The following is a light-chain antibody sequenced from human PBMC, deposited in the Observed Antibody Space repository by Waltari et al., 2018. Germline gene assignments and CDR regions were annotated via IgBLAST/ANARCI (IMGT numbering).Light chain of an antibody. J-gene: IGKJ4*02. Sequence: DIQITQSPSSLSESVGDTVTITCRASQDTNKYLVWCQQKPGKAPKSLLHSASSLQSGVPSMFSGSVSVTDFTLTNSSLQPEDVATYYCQKYMSYPRTLGGGTKVDI. CDR1: QDTNKY. CDR2: SAS. CDR3: QKYMSYPRT. V-gene: IGKV1-16*01.